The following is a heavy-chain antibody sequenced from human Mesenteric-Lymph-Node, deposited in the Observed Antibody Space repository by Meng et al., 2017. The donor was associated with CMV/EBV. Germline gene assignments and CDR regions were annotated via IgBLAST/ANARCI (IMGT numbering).Heavy chain of an antibody. J-gene: IGHJ4*02. CDR1: GGSFSGYY. CDR3: ARHQRWLKSEGGFNY. D-gene: IGHD4-23*01. CDR2: INHSGST. Sequence: QGHLQQWGAGLLEPSETLSIPCAVYGGSFSGYYWSWIRQPPGKGLEWIGEINHSGSTNYNPSLKSRVTISVDTSKNQFSLKLSSVTAADTAVYYCARHQRWLKSEGGFNYWGQGTLVTVSS. V-gene: IGHV4-34*01.